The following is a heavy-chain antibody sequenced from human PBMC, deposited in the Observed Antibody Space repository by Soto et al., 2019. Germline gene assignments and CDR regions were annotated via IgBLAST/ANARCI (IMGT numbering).Heavy chain of an antibody. V-gene: IGHV3-30-3*01. CDR2: ISYDGSNK. J-gene: IGHJ6*02. CDR3: ARDRKKQQPAPIYYYYYGMDV. Sequence: GGSLRLSCAASGFTFSSYAMHWVRQAPGKGLEWVAVISYDGSNKYYADSVKGRFTISRDNSKNTLYLQMNSLRAEETAVYYCARDRKKQQPAPIYYYYYGMDVWGQGTTVTVSS. D-gene: IGHD6-13*01. CDR1: GFTFSSYA.